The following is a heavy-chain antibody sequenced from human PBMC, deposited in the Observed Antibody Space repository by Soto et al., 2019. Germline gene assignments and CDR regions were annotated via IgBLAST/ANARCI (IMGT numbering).Heavy chain of an antibody. V-gene: IGHV4-59*01. D-gene: IGHD5-12*01. CDR1: GGSISSYY. Sequence: SETLSLTCTVSGGSISSYYWSWIRQPPGKGLEWIGFFYYSGRTNYNPSLKSRVTISVATSKNLFSLKLSFVTAADTAVYYCARAYGGYADYWGQGALVTVS. CDR2: FYYSGRT. CDR3: ARAYGGYADY. J-gene: IGHJ4*02.